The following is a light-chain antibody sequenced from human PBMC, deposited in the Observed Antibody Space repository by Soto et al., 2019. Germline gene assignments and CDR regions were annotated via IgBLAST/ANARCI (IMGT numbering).Light chain of an antibody. Sequence: QSALTQPASVSGSPGQSITISCTETSSDVGGFDSVSWYQQHPGKAPKLMIYEVSNRPSGVSNRFSGSKSGNTASLIISGLQAEDEADYYCSSYTGSSVVFGGGTKL. CDR3: SSYTGSSVV. CDR1: SSDVGGFDS. V-gene: IGLV2-14*01. J-gene: IGLJ2*01. CDR2: EVS.